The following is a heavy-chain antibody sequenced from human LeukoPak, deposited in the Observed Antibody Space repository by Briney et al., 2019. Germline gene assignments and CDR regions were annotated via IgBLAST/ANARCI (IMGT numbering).Heavy chain of an antibody. CDR2: INPNSGGT. Sequence: GASVKVSCKASGYTFTGYYMHWVRQAPGQGLEGMGWINPNSGGTNYAQKFQGRVTITRDTSISTAYMELSRLRSDDTAVYYCASSLIVGATHDNWFDPWGQGNLVTVSS. CDR3: ASSLIVGATHDNWFDP. J-gene: IGHJ5*02. D-gene: IGHD1-26*01. CDR1: GYTFTGYY. V-gene: IGHV1-2*02.